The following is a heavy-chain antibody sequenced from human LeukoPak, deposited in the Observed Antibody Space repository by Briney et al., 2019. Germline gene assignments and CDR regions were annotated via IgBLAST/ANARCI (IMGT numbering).Heavy chain of an antibody. CDR2: IPYDSSNK. V-gene: IGHV3-30*02. CDR3: AKNRIPTSITPDS. J-gene: IGHJ5*01. D-gene: IGHD2-2*02. CDR1: GFTFDDYA. Sequence: GSLRLSCAASGFTFDDYAMHWLRQTPGKGLEWVAVIPYDSSNKYYTDSVKGRFTISRDNSKNTLYLQMNNLKTEDTALYYCAKNRIPTSITPDSWGQGTLVTVSS.